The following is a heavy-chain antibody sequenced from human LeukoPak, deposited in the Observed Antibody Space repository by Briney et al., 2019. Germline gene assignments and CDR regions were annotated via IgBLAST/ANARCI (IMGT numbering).Heavy chain of an antibody. CDR1: GYTFTSYD. Sequence: ASVKVSCKASGYTFTSYDINWVRQATGQGLEWMGWINPNSGGTNYAQKFQGRVTMTRDTSISTAYMELSRLRSDDTAVYYCARDHLDIVVVPAAGFDPWGQGTLVTVSS. J-gene: IGHJ5*02. CDR2: INPNSGGT. D-gene: IGHD2-2*03. CDR3: ARDHLDIVVVPAAGFDP. V-gene: IGHV1-2*02.